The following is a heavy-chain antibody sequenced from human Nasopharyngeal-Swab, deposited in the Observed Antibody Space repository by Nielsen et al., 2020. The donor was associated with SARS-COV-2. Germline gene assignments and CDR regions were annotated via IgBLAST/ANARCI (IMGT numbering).Heavy chain of an antibody. CDR3: ARGLGGAVAGILLSYYYYYTDV. D-gene: IGHD6-19*01. CDR2: TSRDGSDK. Sequence: VRQAPGKGLEWVAVTSRDGSDKYYADSVKGRFTMSRDTSKNVVYLEMNSLSIEDTAVYYCARGLGGAVAGILLSYYYYYTDVWGKGTTVTVSS. J-gene: IGHJ6*03. V-gene: IGHV3-30-3*01.